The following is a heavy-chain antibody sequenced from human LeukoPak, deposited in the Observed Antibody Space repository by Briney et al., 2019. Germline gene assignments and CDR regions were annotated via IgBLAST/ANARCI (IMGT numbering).Heavy chain of an antibody. J-gene: IGHJ6*03. CDR1: GYSITRGYY. V-gene: IGHV4-38-2*01. Sequence: PSETLSLTCGVSGYSITRGYYWGWIRQTPGKGPEWIGSMYHSGSTYYNPSLKSRVTISVETSKNQFSLNLTSMPAADTAIYYCARGSLDTPFYYYYIDVWGKGTTVTVSS. CDR2: MYHSGST. CDR3: ARGSLDTPFYYYYIDV.